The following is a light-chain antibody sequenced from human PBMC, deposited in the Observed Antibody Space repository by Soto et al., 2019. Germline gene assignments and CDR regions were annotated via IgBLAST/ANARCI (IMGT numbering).Light chain of an antibody. J-gene: IGKJ3*01. CDR3: HQYGSSPPIT. CDR2: GAS. V-gene: IGKV3-20*01. CDR1: QSVSSSY. Sequence: EIVLTQSPGTLSLSPGERATLSCRASQSVSSSYLAWYQQKPGQAPGLLIYGASSRATGIPDRFSGSGSGTDFTLTISRLEPEDFAVYYCHQYGSSPPITFGPGTKVDIK.